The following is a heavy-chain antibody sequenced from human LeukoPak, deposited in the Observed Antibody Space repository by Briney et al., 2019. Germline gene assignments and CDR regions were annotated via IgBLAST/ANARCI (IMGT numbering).Heavy chain of an antibody. D-gene: IGHD6-19*01. CDR3: ARISSAWFDS. CDR2: TYYRSKWYN. CDR1: GDSVSSNSAT. Sequence: ASQTLSLTCAISGDSVSSNSATWNWIRQSPSRGLEWLGRTYYRSKWYNDYAVSVKSRISINPDTPKNQFSLQLNSVTPEDTAVYYCARISSAWFDSWGQGTLVTVSS. V-gene: IGHV6-1*01. J-gene: IGHJ5*01.